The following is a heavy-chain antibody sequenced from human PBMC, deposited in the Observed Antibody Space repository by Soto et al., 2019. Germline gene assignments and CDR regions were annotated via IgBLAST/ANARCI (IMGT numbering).Heavy chain of an antibody. D-gene: IGHD6-13*01. CDR1: SGSVTNSNW. CDR2: IYHTGTT. CDR3: TRDSRYPNSWAFGHYFDD. J-gene: IGHJ4*02. V-gene: IGHV4-4*02. Sequence: QVQLQASGPGLVKPSGTLSLTCVFSSGSVTNSNWWSWVRQPPGKGLEWIGEIYHTGTTNYNPSRKSRVTMSLDKAKNQFSLNLTSVTAADTAVYYCTRDSRYPNSWAFGHYFDDWGQGTLVTVSS.